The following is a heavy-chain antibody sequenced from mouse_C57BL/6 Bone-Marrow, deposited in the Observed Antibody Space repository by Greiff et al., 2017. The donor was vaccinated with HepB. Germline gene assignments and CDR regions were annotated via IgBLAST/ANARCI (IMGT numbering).Heavy chain of an antibody. V-gene: IGHV1-63*01. CDR2: IYPGGGYT. D-gene: IGHD1-1*01. J-gene: IGHJ1*03. CDR1: GYTFTNYW. CDR3: ARGHYYGSTYWYFDV. Sequence: LQESGAELVRPGTSVKMSCKASGYTFTNYWIGWAKQRPGHGLEWIGDIYPGGGYTNYNEKFKGKATLTADKSSSTAYMQFSSLTSEDSAIYYCARGHYYGSTYWYFDVWGTGTTVTVSS.